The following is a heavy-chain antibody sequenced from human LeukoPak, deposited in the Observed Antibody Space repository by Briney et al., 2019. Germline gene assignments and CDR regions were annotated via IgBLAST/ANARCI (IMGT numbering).Heavy chain of an antibody. CDR3: AKENDFWSGYQYYFDY. V-gene: IGHV3-23*01. Sequence: GGSLRLSCAASGFTFSSYAMSWVRQAPGKGLEWVSAISDSGGSTYYADSVKGRFTISRDNSKNTLYLQMNSLRAEDTAVYYCAKENDFWSGYQYYFDYWGQGTLVTVSS. J-gene: IGHJ4*02. D-gene: IGHD3-3*01. CDR1: GFTFSSYA. CDR2: ISDSGGST.